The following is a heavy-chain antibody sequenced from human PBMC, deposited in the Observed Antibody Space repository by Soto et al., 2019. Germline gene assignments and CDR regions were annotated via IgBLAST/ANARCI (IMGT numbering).Heavy chain of an antibody. CDR3: EKDTLRLEHPRGFDY. D-gene: IGHD1-1*01. CDR1: GCSFSSDA. V-gene: IGHV3-23*01. CDR2: ISGSGGST. Sequence: GWLRGTGQASGCSFSSDAVSWSRQAPGKGLEWVSAISGSGGSTYYADSVKGRFTISRDNSKNTLYLQMNSLRAEDTAVYYCEKDTLRLEHPRGFDYWGQGTLVTVYS. J-gene: IGHJ4*02.